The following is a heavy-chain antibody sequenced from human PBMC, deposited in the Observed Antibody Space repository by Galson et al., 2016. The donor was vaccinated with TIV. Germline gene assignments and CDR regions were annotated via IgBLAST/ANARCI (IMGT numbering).Heavy chain of an antibody. Sequence: QSGAEVKKPGESLRISCKTSGSSFTNYWITWVRRMPGKGLEWMGRIDSRDSYTDYSPTFEGHVTISTDKSISTAYLQWTSLKASDSAIYYCARSASAGSGWVDPWGQGTLVTVSS. V-gene: IGHV5-10-1*01. CDR1: GSSFTNYW. D-gene: IGHD3-10*01. CDR3: ARSASAGSGWVDP. J-gene: IGHJ5*02. CDR2: IDSRDSYT.